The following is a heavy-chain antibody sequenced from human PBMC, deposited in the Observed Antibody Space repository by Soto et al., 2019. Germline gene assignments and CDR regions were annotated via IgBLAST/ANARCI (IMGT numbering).Heavy chain of an antibody. D-gene: IGHD6-25*01. J-gene: IGHJ6*02. CDR3: AKNRLANSPYYYYYYGMDV. V-gene: IGHV3-30*18. Sequence: VQLVESGGGVVQPGRSLRLSCAASGFTFSSYAMHWVRQAPGKGLEWVAVISHDGSNKFYVDSVKGRFTISRDKSKNTLYLQMDSLRDEDTAVYYCAKNRLANSPYYYYYYGMDVWGQGTTVTVSS. CDR2: ISHDGSNK. CDR1: GFTFSSYA.